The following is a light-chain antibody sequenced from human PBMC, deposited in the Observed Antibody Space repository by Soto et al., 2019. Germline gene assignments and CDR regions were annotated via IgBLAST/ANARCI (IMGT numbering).Light chain of an antibody. V-gene: IGLV2-14*01. CDR2: EVS. CDR1: KSDVGAYTS. J-gene: IGLJ1*01. CDR3: SSYTSDNRDYV. Sequence: QSVLAHPASMSGSPCQSLTICCTGSKSDVGAYTSVSWYQQHPGKAPKLMIYEVSNRPSGVSRRFSGSKSGNTASLTISGLQAEDEAHYYCSSYTSDNRDYVFGTGTKVTVL.